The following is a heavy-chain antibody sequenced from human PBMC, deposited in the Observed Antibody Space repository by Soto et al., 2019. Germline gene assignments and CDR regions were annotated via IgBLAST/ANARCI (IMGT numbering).Heavy chain of an antibody. CDR2: IYYSGST. V-gene: IGHV4-31*03. J-gene: IGHJ5*02. CDR3: ARVLEQQASFDP. CDR1: GGSISSGGYY. Sequence: SETLSLTCTVSGGSISSGGYYWSWIRQHPGKGLEWIGYIYYSGSTYYNPSLKSRVTISVDTSKNQFSLKLSSVTAADTAVYYCARVLEQQASFDPWGQGTLVTVSS. D-gene: IGHD6-13*01.